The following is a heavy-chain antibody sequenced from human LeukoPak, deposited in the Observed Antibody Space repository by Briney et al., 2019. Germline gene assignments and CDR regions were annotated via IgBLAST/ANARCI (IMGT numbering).Heavy chain of an antibody. J-gene: IGHJ3*02. CDR2: IKQDGSEK. CDR3: ARRTGGAFDI. Sequence: GGSLRLSCAASGFTFSGYWMSWVRQAPGKGLEWVANIKQDGSEKYYVDSVKGRFTISRDNAKNSLYLQMNSLRAEDTAVYYCARRTGGAFDIWGQGTMVTVSS. V-gene: IGHV3-7*01. CDR1: GFTFSGYW. D-gene: IGHD1-14*01.